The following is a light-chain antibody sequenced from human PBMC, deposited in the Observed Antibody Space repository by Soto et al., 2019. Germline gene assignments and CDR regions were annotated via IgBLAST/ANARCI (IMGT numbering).Light chain of an antibody. CDR1: SSNIGTNT. Sequence: QSVLTQPPLASGTPGQRVTISCSGSSSNIGTNTVIWYQQLPGAAPKLLIYSDNQRPSGVPDRFSGSKSGTSASLAISGLQSEDEADYYCAAWDVSLVVFGGGTKLTVL. CDR2: SDN. CDR3: AAWDVSLVV. J-gene: IGLJ2*01. V-gene: IGLV1-44*01.